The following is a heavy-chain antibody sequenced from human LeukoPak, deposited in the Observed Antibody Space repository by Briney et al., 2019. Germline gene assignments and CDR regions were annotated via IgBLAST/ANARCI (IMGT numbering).Heavy chain of an antibody. Sequence: GGSLTLSCVPSGFTFSSYEMNWVRQAPRRGLEWVAYISRRGSCIYYADSVKRRFTNYRNNAEHSLYLQVDGLSAGGRAGYYFARDCGGCCCCGRYDAFVIWGEGRMVADCS. D-gene: IGHD2-15*01. CDR3: ARDCGGCCCCGRYDAFVI. CDR1: GFTFSSYE. J-gene: IGHJ3*02. V-gene: IGHV3-48*03. CDR2: ISRRGSCI.